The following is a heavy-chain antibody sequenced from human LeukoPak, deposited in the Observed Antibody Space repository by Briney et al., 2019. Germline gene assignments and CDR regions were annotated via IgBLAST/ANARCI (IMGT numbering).Heavy chain of an antibody. V-gene: IGHV3-74*01. D-gene: IGHD6-13*01. Sequence: GGSLRLSCAASGFTVSRNYYMNWVRQAPGKGLVWVSRINSDGSSTSYADSVRGRFTISRDNAKNTLYLQMNSLWAEDTAVYYCARGMQQPNDYWGQGTLVTVSS. CDR2: INSDGSST. CDR1: GFTVSRNYY. CDR3: ARGMQQPNDY. J-gene: IGHJ4*02.